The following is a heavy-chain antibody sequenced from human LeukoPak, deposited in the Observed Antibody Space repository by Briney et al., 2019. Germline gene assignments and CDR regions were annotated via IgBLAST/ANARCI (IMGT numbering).Heavy chain of an antibody. D-gene: IGHD5-24*01. V-gene: IGHV4-61*02. CDR1: GGSISSGSYY. Sequence: PSETLSLTCTVSGGSISSGSYYWSWIRQPAGKGLEWIGRIYTSGSTNYNPSLKSRVTISVDTSKNQFSLKLSSVTAADTAVYYCAREGGKDGYKIDYWGQGTLVTVSS. CDR2: IYTSGST. J-gene: IGHJ4*02. CDR3: AREGGKDGYKIDY.